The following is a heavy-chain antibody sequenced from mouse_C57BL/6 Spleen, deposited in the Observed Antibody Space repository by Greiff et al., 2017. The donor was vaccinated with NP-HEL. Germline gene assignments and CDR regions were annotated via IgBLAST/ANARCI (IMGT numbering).Heavy chain of an antibody. CDR1: GYAFSSSW. V-gene: IGHV1-82*01. Sequence: QVQLQQSGPELVKPGASVKISCKASGYAFSSSWMNWVKQRPGKGLEWIGRIYPGDGDTNYNGKFKGKATLTADKSSSTAYMQLSSLTSEDSAVYFCARLEKGNYWGQGTTRTVSS. CDR3: ARLEKGNY. J-gene: IGHJ2*01. CDR2: IYPGDGDT.